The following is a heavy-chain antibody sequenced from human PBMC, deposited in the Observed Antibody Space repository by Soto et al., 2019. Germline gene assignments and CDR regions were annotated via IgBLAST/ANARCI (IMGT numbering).Heavy chain of an antibody. CDR3: AKGHSSSWTRGTYFDY. D-gene: IGHD6-13*01. CDR2: ISWNSGSI. V-gene: IGHV3-9*01. Sequence: GGSLRLSCAASGFTFDDYAMHWVRQAPGKGLEWVSGISWNSGSIGYADSVKGRFTISRDNAKNSLYLQMNSLRAEDTALYYCAKGHSSSWTRGTYFDYWGQGTLVT. J-gene: IGHJ4*02. CDR1: GFTFDDYA.